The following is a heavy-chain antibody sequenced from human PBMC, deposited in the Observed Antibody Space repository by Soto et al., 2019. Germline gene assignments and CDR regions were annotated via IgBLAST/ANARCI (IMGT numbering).Heavy chain of an antibody. CDR3: ASSGCCSGGSCYRCWFDP. D-gene: IGHD2-15*01. V-gene: IGHV1-18*04. Sequence: QVQLVQSGAEVKKPGASVKVSCKASGYTFTSYGISWVRQAPGQGLEWMGWISAYNGNTNYAQKLKGRVTMTTDTSTSTAYMEPRSLRSDDTAVYSCASSGCCSGGSCYRCWFDPWGQGTLVTVSS. J-gene: IGHJ5*02. CDR2: ISAYNGNT. CDR1: GYTFTSYG.